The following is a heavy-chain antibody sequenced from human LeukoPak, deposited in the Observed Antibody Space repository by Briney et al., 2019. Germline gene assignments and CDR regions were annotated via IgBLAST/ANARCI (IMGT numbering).Heavy chain of an antibody. CDR2: IKQDGSEK. V-gene: IGHV3-7*01. D-gene: IGHD3-16*01. CDR3: ARDDYVWGVNYYYYYMDV. CDR1: GFTFSSYW. Sequence: GGSLRLSCAASGFTFSSYWMSWVRQAPGKGLEWVANIKQDGSEKYYVDSVKGRFTISRDNAKNSLYLQMYSLRAEDTAVYYCARDDYVWGVNYYYYYMDVWGKGTTVTVSS. J-gene: IGHJ6*03.